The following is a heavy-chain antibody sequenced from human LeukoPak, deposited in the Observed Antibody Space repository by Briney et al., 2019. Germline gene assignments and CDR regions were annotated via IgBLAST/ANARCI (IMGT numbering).Heavy chain of an antibody. J-gene: IGHJ5*02. CDR3: ARDKVGTIFGVVIIKDNWFDP. D-gene: IGHD3-3*01. CDR1: GYTFTYYG. CDR2: ISTYNGNT. V-gene: IGHV1-18*01. Sequence: ASVKVSCKASGYTFTYYGISWVRQAPGQGLEWMGWISTYNGNTNYAQKIQGRVTMTTDTSTSTAYMELRGLRSDDTAVYYCARDKVGTIFGVVIIKDNWFDPWGQGTLVTVSS.